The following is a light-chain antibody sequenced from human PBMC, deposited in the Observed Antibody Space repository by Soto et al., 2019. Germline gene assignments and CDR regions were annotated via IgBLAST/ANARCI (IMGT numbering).Light chain of an antibody. CDR1: QSLVKTDGITY. J-gene: IGKJ1*01. V-gene: IGKV2-30*01. CDR2: RVS. Sequence: DVVMSQSPLSLPVTLGQPASISCRSSQSLVKTDGITYLNWFHQRPGQSPRRLINRVSRRDSGVPDRFSGSESGTDFTLKISRVEAEDVGVYYCMQGTSWTWTFGQGTKVEIK. CDR3: MQGTSWTWT.